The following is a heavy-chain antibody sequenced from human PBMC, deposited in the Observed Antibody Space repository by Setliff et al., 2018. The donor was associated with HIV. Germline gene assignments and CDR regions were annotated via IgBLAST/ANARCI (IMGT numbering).Heavy chain of an antibody. V-gene: IGHV1-8*01. CDR2: INPKSGNT. D-gene: IGHD1-26*01. J-gene: IGHJ3*02. CDR1: GYTLADFD. CDR3: TRWIVGSSNIFAFDI. Sequence: ASVKVSCKASGYTLADFDIYWMRQASGQGLEWLGWINPKSGNTAYAQSFQGRVALTTNTAISTVDMELSSLSSEDTAVYYCTRWIVGSSNIFAFDIWGQGTLVTVSS.